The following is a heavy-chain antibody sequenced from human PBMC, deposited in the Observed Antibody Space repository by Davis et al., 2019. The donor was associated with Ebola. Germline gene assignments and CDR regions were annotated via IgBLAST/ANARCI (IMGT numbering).Heavy chain of an antibody. CDR2: INPSGGST. J-gene: IGHJ4*02. CDR1: GYTFTSYY. CDR3: ARDGTPDY. D-gene: IGHD1-14*01. Sequence: ASVKVSCKASGYTFTSYYMHWVRQAPGQGLEWMGIINPSGGSTSYAQKFQGRVTMTTDTSTSTAYMELRSLRSDDTAVYYCARDGTPDYWGQGTLVTVSS. V-gene: IGHV1-46*01.